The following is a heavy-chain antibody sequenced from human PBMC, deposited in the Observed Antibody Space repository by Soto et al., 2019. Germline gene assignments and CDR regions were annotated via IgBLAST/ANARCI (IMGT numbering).Heavy chain of an antibody. J-gene: IGHJ5*02. Sequence: SETLSLTCTFSGDSISSSKYYWGWIRQPPGKGLEWIGSIYYSGSPNYNSSLKSRVTISVDTSKNHFSLKLTSMTAADTAVYSCARLGAYIQSLDHWGPGTLVTVSS. CDR2: IYYSGSP. V-gene: IGHV4-39*02. CDR1: GDSISSSKYY. D-gene: IGHD5-12*01. CDR3: ARLGAYIQSLDH.